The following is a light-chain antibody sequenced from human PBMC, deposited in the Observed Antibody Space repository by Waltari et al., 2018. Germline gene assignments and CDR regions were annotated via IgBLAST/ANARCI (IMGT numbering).Light chain of an antibody. CDR2: GAS. J-gene: IGKJ5*01. CDR3: QQYGSSPWIT. V-gene: IGKV3-20*01. Sequence: TQSPGTLSLSPGERATLSCRASQSVSSSYLAWYQQKPGQAPRLLIYGASSRATCIPDRFSGSGSGTDFTLTISRLEPEDFAVYYCQQYGSSPWITFGQGTRLEIK. CDR1: QSVSSSY.